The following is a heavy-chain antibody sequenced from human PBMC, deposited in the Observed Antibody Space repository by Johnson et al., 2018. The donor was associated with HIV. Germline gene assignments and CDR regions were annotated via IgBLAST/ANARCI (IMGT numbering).Heavy chain of an antibody. CDR2: ISSSGDII. J-gene: IGHJ3*02. CDR3: ARRTVTALFDI. CDR1: GFTFSDYY. D-gene: IGHD4-17*01. Sequence: QVLLVESGGGVVQPGGSLRLSCAASGFTFSDYYMTWIRQAPGKGLEWLSFISSSGDIIRYADSVKGRFTISRDNAKNSLILQMNSLRDEDTAVYYCARRTVTALFDIWGQGTMVSVSS. V-gene: IGHV3-11*04.